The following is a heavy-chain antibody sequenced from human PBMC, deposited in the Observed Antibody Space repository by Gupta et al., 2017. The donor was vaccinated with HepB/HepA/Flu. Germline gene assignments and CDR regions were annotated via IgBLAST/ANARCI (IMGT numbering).Heavy chain of an antibody. V-gene: IGHV4-39*01. D-gene: IGHD2-2*02. CDR2: IYYSGST. Sequence: QLQLQESGPGLVKPSETLSLTCTVSGGSISSSSYYWGWIRQPPGKGLEWIGSIYYSGSTYYNPSLKSRVTISVDTSKNQFSLKLSSVTAADTAVYYCARHKSPYCSSTSCYILWYFDLWGRGTLVTVSS. J-gene: IGHJ2*01. CDR1: GGSISSSSYY. CDR3: ARHKSPYCSSTSCYILWYFDL.